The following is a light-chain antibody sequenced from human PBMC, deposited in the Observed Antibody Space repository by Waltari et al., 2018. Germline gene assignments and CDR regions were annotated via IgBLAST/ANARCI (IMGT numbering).Light chain of an antibody. CDR3: MQALHTPPA. J-gene: IGKJ1*01. CDR1: QSLLHSNGYNY. V-gene: IGKV2-28*01. Sequence: TVMTQSPLSLPVTPAEPASISCRSSQSLLHSNGYNYLDWYLQKPGQAPQLLIYLGSDRASGVPDRFSGSGSGTDFTLKISSVEAEDIGVYYCMQALHTPPAFGQGTRVEI. CDR2: LGS.